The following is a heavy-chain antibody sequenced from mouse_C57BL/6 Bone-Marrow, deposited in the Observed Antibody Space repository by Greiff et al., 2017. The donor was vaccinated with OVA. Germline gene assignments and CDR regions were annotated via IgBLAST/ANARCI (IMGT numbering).Heavy chain of an antibody. V-gene: IGHV5-4*01. CDR2: ISDGGSYT. D-gene: IGHD4-1*02. CDR1: GFTFSSYA. Sequence: VQLKESGGGLVKPGGSLKLSCAASGFTFSSYAMSWVRQTPEKRLEWVATISDGGSYTYYPDNVKGRFTISRDNAKNNLYLQMSHLKSEDTAMYYCAREGATLWFAYWGQGTLVTVSA. CDR3: AREGATLWFAY. J-gene: IGHJ3*01.